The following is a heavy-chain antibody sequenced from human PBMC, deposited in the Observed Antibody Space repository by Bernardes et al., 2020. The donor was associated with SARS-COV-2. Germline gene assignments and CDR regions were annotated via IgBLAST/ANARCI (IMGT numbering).Heavy chain of an antibody. CDR3: ARHDFHGVADPFDI. D-gene: IGHD2-21*01. V-gene: IGHV4-59*08. Sequence: SETLSLTCTVSGGSINNYYWSWIRQPPGKGLECIGYIYYIGSTRYNPSLQSRVTISVDTSKNQISLKLSSVTAADTAVYYCARHDFHGVADPFDIWGQGKMVSVSS. CDR1: GGSINNYY. CDR2: IYYIGST. J-gene: IGHJ3*02.